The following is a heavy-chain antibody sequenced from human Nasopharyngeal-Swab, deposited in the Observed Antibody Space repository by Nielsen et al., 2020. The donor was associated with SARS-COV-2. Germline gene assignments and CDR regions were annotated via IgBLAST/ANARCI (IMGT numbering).Heavy chain of an antibody. Sequence: WVGQAPGQGLEWMGWVSPYNGDTNYAQDFQGRLTMTTDTSTNTAYMELRSLRSDDTAVYYCAREGSFLGYFDYWGQGTLVTVSS. CDR3: AREGSFLGYFDY. D-gene: IGHD3-3*01. CDR2: VSPYNGDT. V-gene: IGHV1-18*01. J-gene: IGHJ4*02.